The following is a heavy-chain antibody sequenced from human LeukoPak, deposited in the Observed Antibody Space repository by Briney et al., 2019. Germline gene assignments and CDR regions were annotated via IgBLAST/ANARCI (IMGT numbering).Heavy chain of an antibody. Sequence: SETLSLTCTVSGGSISSYYWSWIRQPPGKGLEWIGYIYYSGSTNYNPSLKSRVTISVDTSKNQFSLKLSSVTAADTAVYYCARDRGYYGSGSSSWFDPWGQGTLVTVSS. CDR3: ARDRGYYGSGSSSWFDP. CDR1: GGSISSYY. J-gene: IGHJ5*02. D-gene: IGHD3-10*01. V-gene: IGHV4-59*01. CDR2: IYYSGST.